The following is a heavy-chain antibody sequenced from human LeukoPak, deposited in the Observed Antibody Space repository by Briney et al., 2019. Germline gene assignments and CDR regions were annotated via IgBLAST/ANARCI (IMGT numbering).Heavy chain of an antibody. J-gene: IGHJ4*02. Sequence: GGSLRLSCAASGFTFSSYGMHWVRRAPGKGLEWVAFIRYDGSNKYYADSVKGRFTISRDNSKNTLYLQMNSLRAEDTAVYYCAKLWFGELLYSHWGQGTLVTVSS. CDR3: AKLWFGELLYSH. D-gene: IGHD3-10*01. V-gene: IGHV3-30*02. CDR2: IRYDGSNK. CDR1: GFTFSSYG.